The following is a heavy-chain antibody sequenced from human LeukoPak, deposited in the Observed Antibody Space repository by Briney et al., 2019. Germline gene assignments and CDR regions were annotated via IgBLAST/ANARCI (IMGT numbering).Heavy chain of an antibody. CDR1: GFTFSSYE. J-gene: IGHJ4*02. V-gene: IGHV3-48*03. CDR2: ISSSGSTI. D-gene: IGHD1-14*01. CDR3: ARSPIGGIPHLDY. Sequence: GGSLRLSCAASGFTFSSYEMNWVRQAPGKGLEWVSYISSSGSTIYYADSVKGRFTISRDNAKNSLYLQMNSLRAEDTAVYYCARSPIGGIPHLDYWGQGTLVTVSS.